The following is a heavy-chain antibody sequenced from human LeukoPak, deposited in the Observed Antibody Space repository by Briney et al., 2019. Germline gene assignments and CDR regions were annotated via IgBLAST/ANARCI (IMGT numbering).Heavy chain of an antibody. CDR2: ISSSSSYI. CDR1: GFTYSSYS. J-gene: IGHJ4*02. CDR3: ARGLAGRFDY. D-gene: IGHD6-13*01. V-gene: IGHV3-21*01. Sequence: GGSLRLSCAASGFTYSSYSMNRVRQAPGKGLEWVSSISSSSSYIYYADSVKGRFTISRDNAKNSLYLQMNSLRAEDTAVYYCARGLAGRFDYWGQGTLVTVSS.